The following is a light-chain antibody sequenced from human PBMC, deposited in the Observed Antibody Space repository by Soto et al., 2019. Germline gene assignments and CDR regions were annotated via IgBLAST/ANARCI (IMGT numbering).Light chain of an antibody. CDR3: QQYNNYPWT. V-gene: IGKV1-5*03. CDR2: KAS. CDR1: QSISSW. J-gene: IGKJ1*01. Sequence: DIQMTQSPSTLSASVGDRVTITCRASQSISSWLAWYQQKPGKAPKLLIYKASSLESGVPSRFSGSGSGTEFTLTISSLQPDDFATDYCQQYNNYPWTFGKGTQVEIK.